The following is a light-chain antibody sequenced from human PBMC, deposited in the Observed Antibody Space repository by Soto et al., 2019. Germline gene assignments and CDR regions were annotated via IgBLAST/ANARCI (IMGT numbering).Light chain of an antibody. CDR1: QSINSW. Sequence: DIQMTQSPSTLSASVGDRVTITCRASQSINSWLAWYQHKPGKAPKLLIYDASSLESGVPSRFSGSGSGTEFTLTISSLQPDDFATYYCQQYNSYSWTFGQGTKVEIK. CDR3: QQYNSYSWT. V-gene: IGKV1-5*01. CDR2: DAS. J-gene: IGKJ1*01.